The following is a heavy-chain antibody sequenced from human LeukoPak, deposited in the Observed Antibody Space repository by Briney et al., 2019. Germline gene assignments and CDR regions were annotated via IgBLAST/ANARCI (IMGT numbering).Heavy chain of an antibody. D-gene: IGHD3-16*01. J-gene: IGHJ5*02. CDR1: GYSFTTNG. CDR2: ISGYNGDT. Sequence: ASVKVSRKTSGYSFTTNGMSWVRQAPGQGLEWMGWISGYNGDTEYAENLQGGVSIATDTSTATAYMELRSLRSDDTAVYYCARDNSLSGGVRDNWFDAWGQGTLVTVAS. V-gene: IGHV1-18*01. CDR3: ARDNSLSGGVRDNWFDA.